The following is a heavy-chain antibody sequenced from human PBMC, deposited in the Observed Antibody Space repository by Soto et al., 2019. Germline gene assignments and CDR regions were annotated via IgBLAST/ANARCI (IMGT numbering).Heavy chain of an antibody. V-gene: IGHV1-18*01. CDR2: ISAYNGNT. CDR1: GYTFTSYG. CDR3: ARAMVVVTAELDDFDI. J-gene: IGHJ3*02. Sequence: GASVKVSCKASGYTFTSYGISWVRQAPGQGLEWMGWISAYNGNTNYAQKLQGRVTMTTDTSTSTAYMELRSLRSDDTAVYYCARAMVVVTAELDDFDIWGQGTMVTVSS. D-gene: IGHD2-21*02.